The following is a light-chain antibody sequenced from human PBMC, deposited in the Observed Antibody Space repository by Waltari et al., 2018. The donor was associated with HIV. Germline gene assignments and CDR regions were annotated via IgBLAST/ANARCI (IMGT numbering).Light chain of an antibody. J-gene: IGKJ1*01. CDR3: QQYNSHSRT. CDR1: QRNGRL. CDR2: ETS. Sequence: DIQMPQSPSTVSASVGDKVTITCRAHQRNGRLLAWYQHKPGETPKLLIYETSTLEIGVPSIFSGSGSGTEFTLTVSRLQPEDFATYYCQQYNSHSRTFGQGTKVEIK. V-gene: IGKV1-5*03.